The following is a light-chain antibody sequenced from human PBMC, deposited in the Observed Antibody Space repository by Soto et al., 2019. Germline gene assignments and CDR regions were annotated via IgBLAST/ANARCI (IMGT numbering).Light chain of an antibody. V-gene: IGLV1-47*01. J-gene: IGLJ3*02. CDR3: VAWDDNLSARV. CDR2: MNS. Sequence: QSVLTQPPSLSGTPGQTVTISCFGSTSNIGSNIVHWYQQLPGTAPKHLIYMNSQRPSGVPDRFSGSKSGTSASLVIGALRSEDEADYFCVAWDDNLSARVFGGGTKLTVL. CDR1: TSNIGSNI.